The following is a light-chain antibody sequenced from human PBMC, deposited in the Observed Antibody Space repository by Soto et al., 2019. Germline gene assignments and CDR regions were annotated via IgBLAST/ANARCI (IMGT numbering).Light chain of an antibody. V-gene: IGLV2-14*01. J-gene: IGLJ1*01. CDR3: NSYTSSSTFV. CDR2: EVS. CDR1: SSDVGGYNY. Sequence: QSALTQPASVSGSPGQSITISCTGTSSDVGGYNYVSWYQHHPGKAPELMMYEVSNRPSGVSNRFSGSRSGNTASLTISGLQSEDEAEYYCNSYTSSSTFVFGTGIKVTVL.